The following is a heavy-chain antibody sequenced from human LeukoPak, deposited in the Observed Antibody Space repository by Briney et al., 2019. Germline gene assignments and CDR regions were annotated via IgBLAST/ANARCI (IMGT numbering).Heavy chain of an antibody. Sequence: GGSLMLSCAASGFTFNSYAMTWVRQAPGKGLEWVSAISGGGVNTYYADSVKGRLTISRDNSKNMLYLQMNSLRAEDTAVYYCAKTLGYSGYFSPWGQGTLVTVSS. J-gene: IGHJ5*02. D-gene: IGHD3-22*01. CDR1: GFTFNSYA. CDR3: AKTLGYSGYFSP. CDR2: ISGGGVNT. V-gene: IGHV3-23*01.